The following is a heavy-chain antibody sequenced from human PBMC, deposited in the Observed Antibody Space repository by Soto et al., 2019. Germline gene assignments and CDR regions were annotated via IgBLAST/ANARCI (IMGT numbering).Heavy chain of an antibody. CDR1: EFTFSGSY. Sequence: EVHLVDSGGDVVQPGGSLKLSCAASEFTFSGSYLHWVRQASGRGLEWVGHIRGRADSYATSYAASVNGRFTISRDDSKNTAYLQMNSLTTEDTAVYYCAIRDYWGQGTLVIVSS. CDR2: IRGRADSYAT. CDR3: AIRDY. V-gene: IGHV3-73*01. J-gene: IGHJ4*02.